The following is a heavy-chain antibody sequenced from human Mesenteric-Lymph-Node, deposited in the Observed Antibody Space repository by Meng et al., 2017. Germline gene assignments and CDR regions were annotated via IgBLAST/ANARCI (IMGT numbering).Heavy chain of an antibody. CDR1: GLALTTTGVG. D-gene: IGHD5-12*01. CDR2: IFWNDDK. CDR3: AHRVSRGYIEYVNFHH. Sequence: QLTLQESGPTLGTPTQTLTLTCTLSGLALTTTGVGVGWIRQPPGKALEWLAFIFWNDDKRYSPSLKSRLTIARDTSKNQVVLTMANMDPVDTATYYCAHRVSRGYIEYVNFHHWGQGTPVTVSS. J-gene: IGHJ1*01. V-gene: IGHV2-5*01.